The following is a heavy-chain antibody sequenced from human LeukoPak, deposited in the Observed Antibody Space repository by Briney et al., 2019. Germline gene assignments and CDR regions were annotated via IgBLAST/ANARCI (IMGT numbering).Heavy chain of an antibody. Sequence: GASVKVSCKASGCTFSSYAISWVRQAPGQGLEWMGGIIPIFGTANYAQKFQGRVTITADESTSTAYMELSSLRSEDTAVYYCAKAPYYYGSGSSMIDYWGQGTLVTVSS. CDR1: GCTFSSYA. V-gene: IGHV1-69*13. CDR2: IIPIFGTA. J-gene: IGHJ4*02. D-gene: IGHD3-10*01. CDR3: AKAPYYYGSGSSMIDY.